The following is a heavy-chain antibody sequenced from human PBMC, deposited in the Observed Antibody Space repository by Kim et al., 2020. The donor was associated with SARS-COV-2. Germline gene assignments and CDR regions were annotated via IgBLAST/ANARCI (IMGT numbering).Heavy chain of an antibody. CDR1: GFTFSSYA. V-gene: IGHV3-30*04. Sequence: GGSLRLSCAASGFTFSSYAMHWVRQAPGKGLEWVAVISYDGSNKYYADSVKGRFTISRDNSKNTLYLQMNSLRAEDTAVYYCARDRGVVVVPAAIRVSGLRFSAFDYWGQGTLVTVSS. J-gene: IGHJ4*02. D-gene: IGHD2-2*01. CDR2: ISYDGSNK. CDR3: ARDRGVVVVPAAIRVSGLRFSAFDY.